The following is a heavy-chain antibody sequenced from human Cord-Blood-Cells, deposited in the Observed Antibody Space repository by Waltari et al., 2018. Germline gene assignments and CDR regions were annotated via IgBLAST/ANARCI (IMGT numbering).Heavy chain of an antibody. Sequence: QVQLVESGGGVVQPGRSLRLSCAASGFTFSSYAMHWVRQAPGKGLGWVAVISYDGSNKYDADSVKGRFTISRDNSKNTLYLQMNSLRAEDTAVYYCARDGSPGRGSYRYNYWGQGTLVTVSS. CDR2: ISYDGSNK. V-gene: IGHV3-30*04. J-gene: IGHJ4*02. CDR3: ARDGSPGRGSYRYNY. D-gene: IGHD3-16*02. CDR1: GFTFSSYA.